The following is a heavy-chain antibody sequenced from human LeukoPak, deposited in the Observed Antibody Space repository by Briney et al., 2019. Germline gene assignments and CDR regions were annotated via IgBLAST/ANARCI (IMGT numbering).Heavy chain of an antibody. J-gene: IGHJ6*02. V-gene: IGHV4-59*12. Sequence: SETLSLTCTLSGGSISSYYWSWIRQPPGKGLEWIGYIYYSGSTYYNPSLKSRVTISVDTSKNQFSLKLSSVTAADTAVYYCARAHETRDYYYYGMDVWGQGTTVTVSS. CDR1: GGSISSYY. CDR2: IYYSGST. CDR3: ARAHETRDYYYYGMDV.